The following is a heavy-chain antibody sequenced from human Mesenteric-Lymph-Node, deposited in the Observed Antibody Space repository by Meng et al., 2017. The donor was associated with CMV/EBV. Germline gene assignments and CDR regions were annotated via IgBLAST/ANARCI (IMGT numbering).Heavy chain of an antibody. CDR2: IYSSGTS. V-gene: IGHV4-28*01. CDR1: GYSISSTSW. J-gene: IGHJ4*02. Sequence: CTVSGYSISSTSWWGWIRQPPGKGLEWIGYIYSSGTSYDNPSLKSRVTMSVDTSKNQFSLKLTSVTAVDTAVYFCARSSAGTYYYDYWGQGTLVTVSS. D-gene: IGHD3-16*01. CDR3: ARSSAGTYYYDY.